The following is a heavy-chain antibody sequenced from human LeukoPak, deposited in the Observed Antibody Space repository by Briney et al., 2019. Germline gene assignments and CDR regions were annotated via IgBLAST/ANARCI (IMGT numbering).Heavy chain of an antibody. CDR2: ISSGGST. J-gene: IGHJ4*02. CDR3: AKDTYSTSPYYFDY. V-gene: IGHV3-23*01. Sequence: PGGSLRLSCAASGFTFSNYAMSWVRQAPGKGLKWVSGISSGGSTYYADSVKGRFTIPRDNSKNTLYLQMNSLRAEDTAVYYCAKDTYSTSPYYFDYWGQGTLVTVSS. CDR1: GFTFSNYA. D-gene: IGHD1-26*01.